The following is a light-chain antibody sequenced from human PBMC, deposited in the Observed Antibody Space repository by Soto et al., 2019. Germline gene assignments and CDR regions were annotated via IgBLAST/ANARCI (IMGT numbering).Light chain of an antibody. CDR3: QQLNSYPLT. CDR1: QGISSY. V-gene: IGKV1-9*01. J-gene: IGKJ4*01. CDR2: AAS. Sequence: DIQLTQSPSFLSASVGDRVTITCRASQGISSYLAWYQQKPGKAPKLLIYAASTLQSGVPSRFSGSGSGTEFALTISSLQPEGFATYYCQQLNSYPLTVGGGTKVDIK.